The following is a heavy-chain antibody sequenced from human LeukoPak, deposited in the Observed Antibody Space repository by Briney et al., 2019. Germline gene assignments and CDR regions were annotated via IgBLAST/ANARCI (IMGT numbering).Heavy chain of an antibody. J-gene: IGHJ3*02. D-gene: IGHD2-2*01. CDR3: ARRYCSSTSCYDAFDI. V-gene: IGHV4-59*10. Sequence: PSETLSLTCAVYGGSFSGYYWSWIRQPAGKGLEWIGRIYTSGSTNYNPSLKSRVTISVDTSKNQFSLKLSSVTAADTAVYYCARRYCSSTSCYDAFDIWGQGTMVTVSS. CDR1: GGSFSGYY. CDR2: IYTSGST.